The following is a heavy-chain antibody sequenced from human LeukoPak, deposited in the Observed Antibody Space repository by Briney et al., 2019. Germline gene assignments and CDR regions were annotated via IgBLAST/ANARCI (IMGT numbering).Heavy chain of an antibody. CDR1: GDTLAELS. J-gene: IGHJ6*02. CDR2: FDVEKGET. V-gene: IGHV1-24*01. Sequence: ASVKVPCKVSGDTLAELSIHWLRQAGGKGLEWMGGFDVEKGETIYSQKFQGRVIMTEDISTDTAYLDLSSLISEDTAVYYCATELRLGGLDVWGQGATVTVSS. D-gene: IGHD3-3*01. CDR3: ATELRLGGLDV.